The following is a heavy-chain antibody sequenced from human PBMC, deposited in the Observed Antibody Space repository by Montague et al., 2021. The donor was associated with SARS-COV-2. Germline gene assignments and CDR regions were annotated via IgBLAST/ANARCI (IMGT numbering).Heavy chain of an antibody. Sequence: SETLSLTCTVAGGSFFGFYWGWVRQPPGRGLEWIGEINHNGNTQYNPSLKSRVTISVDTSRVHFSLRLTSVTAADTAIYYCARRLYSYVSGTYGDWGQGTIVTVSS. CDR3: ARRLYSYVSGTYGD. CDR2: INHNGNT. CDR1: GGSFFGFY. D-gene: IGHD3-10*01. V-gene: IGHV4-34*01. J-gene: IGHJ4*02.